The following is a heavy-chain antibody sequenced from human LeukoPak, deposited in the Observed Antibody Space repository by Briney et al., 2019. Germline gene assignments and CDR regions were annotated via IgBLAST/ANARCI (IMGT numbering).Heavy chain of an antibody. CDR1: GFTFSTYA. D-gene: IGHD6-19*01. CDR2: ISGVGGST. J-gene: IGHJ4*02. Sequence: GGSLRLSCGASGFTFSTYAMTWVRQAPGKGLEWVSTISGVGGSTYYADSVKGRFTISRDNSKNTLYLHMNSLRPEDTAVYFCASAPSAFSSGWYGDWGQGTLVTVSS. CDR3: ASAPSAFSSGWYGD. V-gene: IGHV3-23*01.